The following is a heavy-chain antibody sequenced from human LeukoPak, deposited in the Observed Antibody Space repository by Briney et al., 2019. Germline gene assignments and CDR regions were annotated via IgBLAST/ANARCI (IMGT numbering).Heavy chain of an antibody. V-gene: IGHV1-2*06. J-gene: IGHJ4*02. CDR1: GYTFTGYY. CDR2: INPNSGGT. D-gene: IGHD6-13*01. Sequence: ASVKVSCKASGYTFTGYYMHWVRQAPGQGLEWMGRINPNSGGTNYAQKLQGRVTMTRDTSISTAYMELSRLRSDDTAVYYCAIMSQQQRGLGVYWGQGTLVTVSS. CDR3: AIMSQQQRGLGVY.